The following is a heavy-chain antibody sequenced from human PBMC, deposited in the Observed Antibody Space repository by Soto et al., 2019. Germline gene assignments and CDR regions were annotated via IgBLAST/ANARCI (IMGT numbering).Heavy chain of an antibody. D-gene: IGHD3-9*01. CDR1: GFTFSDYY. CDR3: ARDADILTGSDAFDI. V-gene: IGHV3-11*05. CDR2: ISSSTIYT. J-gene: IGHJ3*02. Sequence: QVQLVESGGGLVKPGGSLRLSCAASGFTFSDYYMSWIRQAPGKGLEWVSYISSSTIYTNYADSVKGRFTISRDNAKNSLYLQMNSLRAEDTAVYYCARDADILTGSDAFDIWGPGTMVTVSS.